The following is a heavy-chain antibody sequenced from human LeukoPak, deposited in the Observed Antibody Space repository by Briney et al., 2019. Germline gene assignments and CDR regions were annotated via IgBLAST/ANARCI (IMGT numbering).Heavy chain of an antibody. CDR1: GYSISSAYY. J-gene: IGHJ3*02. Sequence: SETLSLTCTVSGYSISSAYYWGWIRQPPGKGLEWIGSIYHSGITYYNPSPKSRVTISVDTSKNQFSLKLSSVTAADTAVYYCARGPPEDAFDIWGQGTMVTVSS. V-gene: IGHV4-38-2*02. CDR2: IYHSGIT. CDR3: ARGPPEDAFDI. D-gene: IGHD1-14*01.